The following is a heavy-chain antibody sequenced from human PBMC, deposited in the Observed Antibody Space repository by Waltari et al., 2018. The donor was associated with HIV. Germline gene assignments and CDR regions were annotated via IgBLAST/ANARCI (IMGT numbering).Heavy chain of an antibody. J-gene: IGHJ4*02. CDR1: VVNLGSYA. V-gene: IGHV3-33*01. CDR2: IWHDANNQ. D-gene: IGHD2-2*01. CDR3: ARDSPAFSRGTEELDY. Sequence: QVQLVESGGGVVQPGKSLRLSCVASVVNLGSYAMHWVRQAPGKVLEWVAVIWHDANNQYYADSVQGRFTISRDNSKNTLYLQMNSLRAEDTALYYCARDSPAFSRGTEELDYWGQGTLVTVSS.